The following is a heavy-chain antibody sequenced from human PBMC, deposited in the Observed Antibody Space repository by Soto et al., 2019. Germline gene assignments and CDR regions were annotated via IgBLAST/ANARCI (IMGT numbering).Heavy chain of an antibody. CDR3: ARGGRIAVAGKGGDY. J-gene: IGHJ4*02. CDR1: GYTFTSYG. V-gene: IGHV1-18*01. D-gene: IGHD6-19*01. Sequence: ASVKVSCKASGYTFTSYGISWVRQAPGQGLEWMGWISAYNGNTNYAQKLQGRVTMTTDTSTSTAYMELRSLRSDDTAVYYCARGGRIAVAGKGGDYWGQGTLVTVSS. CDR2: ISAYNGNT.